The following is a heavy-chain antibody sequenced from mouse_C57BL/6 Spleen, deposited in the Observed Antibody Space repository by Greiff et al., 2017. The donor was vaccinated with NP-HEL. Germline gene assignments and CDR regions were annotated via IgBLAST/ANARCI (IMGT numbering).Heavy chain of an antibody. V-gene: IGHV1-26*01. CDR3: ARNGYYGFAY. J-gene: IGHJ3*01. D-gene: IGHD2-3*01. CDR2: INPNNGGT. Sequence: EVQLPQSGPELVKPGASVQISCKASGYTFTDYYMNWVKQSHGKSLEWIGDINPNNGGTSYNQKFKGKATLTVDKSSSTAYMELRSLTSEDSAVYYCARNGYYGFAYWGEGTLVTVSA. CDR1: GYTFTDYY.